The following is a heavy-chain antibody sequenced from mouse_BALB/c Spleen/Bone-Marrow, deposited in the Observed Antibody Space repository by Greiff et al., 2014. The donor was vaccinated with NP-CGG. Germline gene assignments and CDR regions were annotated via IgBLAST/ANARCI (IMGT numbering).Heavy chain of an antibody. Sequence: VQLQQSGVELMKPGASVKISCKATGYTFSRYWIEWVKQRPGHGLEWIGEILPGSDTTNYSEKFKGKATFTADTSSSTAYMQLSSLTSEDSAVYYCARMGYTNRYSMDYWGQGTSVTVSS. J-gene: IGHJ4*01. CDR1: GYTFSRYW. D-gene: IGHD1-1*01. CDR3: ARMGYTNRYSMDY. V-gene: IGHV1-9*01. CDR2: ILPGSDTT.